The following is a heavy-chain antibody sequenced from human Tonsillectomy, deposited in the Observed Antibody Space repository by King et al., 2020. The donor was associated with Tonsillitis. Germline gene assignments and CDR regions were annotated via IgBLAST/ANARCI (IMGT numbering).Heavy chain of an antibody. V-gene: IGHV4-39*01. CDR3: AGQKYDYLWGTYRSDFDY. D-gene: IGHD3-16*02. CDR2: IYYSGST. J-gene: IGHJ4*02. CDR1: GGSISSSSYY. Sequence: LQLQESGPGLVKPSETLSLTCTVSGGSISSSSYYWGWIRQPPGKGLEWIGSIYYSGSTYYNPSLKSRVTMSVDTSKNQFSLRLSSVTAADTAVYYCAGQKYDYLWGTYRSDFDYWGQGTLVTVSS.